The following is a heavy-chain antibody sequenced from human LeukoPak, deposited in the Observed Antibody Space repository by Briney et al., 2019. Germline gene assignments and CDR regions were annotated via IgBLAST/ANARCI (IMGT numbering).Heavy chain of an antibody. CDR3: ARVHNWNDDRRFDY. CDR2: IIPIFGTA. CDR1: GGAYSRYV. D-gene: IGHD1-1*01. V-gene: IGHV1-69*05. J-gene: IGHJ4*02. Sequence: GKCSSKGSGGAYSRYVIGSVRKNPGQGLEWMGGIIPIFGTANYAQKFQGRVTITTDESTSTAYMELSSLRSEDTAVYYCARVHNWNDDRRFDYWGQGTLVSVSS.